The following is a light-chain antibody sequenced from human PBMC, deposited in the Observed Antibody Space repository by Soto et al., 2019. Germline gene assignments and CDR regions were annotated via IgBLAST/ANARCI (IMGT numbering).Light chain of an antibody. CDR3: QQYGSSPPWT. CDR1: QSVGSSY. Sequence: EIVLTQSPGTLSLSPGERATLSCSASQSVGSSYLAWYQQKPGQAPRLLIYGASSRATGIPDRFSGSGSGTDFTLTISRLEPDDFAVYYCQQYGSSPPWTFGQGTKVESK. CDR2: GAS. V-gene: IGKV3-20*01. J-gene: IGKJ1*01.